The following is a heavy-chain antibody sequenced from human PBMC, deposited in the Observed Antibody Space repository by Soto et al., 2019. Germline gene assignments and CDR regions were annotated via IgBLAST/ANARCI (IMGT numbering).Heavy chain of an antibody. Sequence: GASVKVSCKASGGTFSSNAISWVRQAPGQGLEWMGGIIPIFGTANYVQKFQGRVTITADESTSTAYMELSSLRSEDMAVYYCARDKAGRRFGELLGGMDVWGQGTTVTVSS. J-gene: IGHJ6*02. CDR3: ARDKAGRRFGELLGGMDV. CDR1: GGTFSSNA. V-gene: IGHV1-69*13. D-gene: IGHD3-10*01. CDR2: IIPIFGTA.